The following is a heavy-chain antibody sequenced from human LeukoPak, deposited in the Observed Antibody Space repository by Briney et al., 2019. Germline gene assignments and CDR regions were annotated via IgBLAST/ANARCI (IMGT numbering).Heavy chain of an antibody. CDR1: GYTFTMNG. V-gene: IGHV1-18*01. J-gene: IGHJ6*02. CDR2: INSYNGKT. D-gene: IGHD2-15*01. CDR3: ARMYCSRGSCYPVFYYYAMDV. Sequence: ASVKVSCKASGYTFTMNGISWVRQAPGQGLEWMGWINSYNGKTNYAQRLQGRVTMTTDTSTRTAYMERRSLRSDDTAVYYCARMYCSRGSCYPVFYYYAMDVWGQGTTVTVSS.